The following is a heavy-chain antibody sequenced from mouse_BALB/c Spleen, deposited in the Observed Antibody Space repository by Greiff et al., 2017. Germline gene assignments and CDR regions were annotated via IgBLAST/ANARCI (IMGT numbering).Heavy chain of an antibody. D-gene: IGHD2-4*01. CDR1: GFTFSSYT. J-gene: IGHJ3*01. CDR2: ISSGGGNT. Sequence: EVQGVESGGGLVKPGGSLKLSCAASGFTFSSYTMSWVRQTPEERLEWVATISSGGGNTYYPDSVKGRFTISRDNATNNLYLQMSSLRSEDTALYYCARSAIYYDYAWFAYWGQGTLVTVSA. CDR3: ARSAIYYDYAWFAY. V-gene: IGHV5-9*03.